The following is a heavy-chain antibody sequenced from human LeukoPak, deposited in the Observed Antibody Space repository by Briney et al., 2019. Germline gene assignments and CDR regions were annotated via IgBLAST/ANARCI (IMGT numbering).Heavy chain of an antibody. Sequence: GSLRLSCAASGFTFSSYAMSWVRQAPGKGLEWVSAISGSGGSTYYADSVKGRFTISRDNSKNTLYLQMNSLRAEDTAVYYCAKGEDGSGSYYPYYFDYWGQGTLVTVSS. CDR2: ISGSGGST. J-gene: IGHJ4*02. V-gene: IGHV3-23*01. CDR3: AKGEDGSGSYYPYYFDY. D-gene: IGHD3-10*01. CDR1: GFTFSSYA.